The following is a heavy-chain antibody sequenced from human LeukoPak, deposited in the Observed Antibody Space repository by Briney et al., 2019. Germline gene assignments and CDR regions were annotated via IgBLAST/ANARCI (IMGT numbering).Heavy chain of an antibody. CDR2: IGQSGCDT. CDR3: AKSFGPGSFFDY. CDR1: GFIFSNYA. V-gene: IGHV3-23*01. J-gene: IGHJ4*02. Sequence: PEGSLRLSCAASGFIFSNYAMSWLRQSPAKGLEWVSAIGQSGCDTYYVDSLKGPFSIPRDNSKGTLFLQIDRLRAEGTAVYYCAKSFGPGSFFDYWGPGAQVTVSS. D-gene: IGHD3-10*01.